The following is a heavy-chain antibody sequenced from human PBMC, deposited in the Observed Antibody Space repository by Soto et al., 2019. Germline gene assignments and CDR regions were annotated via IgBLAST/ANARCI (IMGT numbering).Heavy chain of an antibody. D-gene: IGHD2-21*02. J-gene: IGHJ4*02. CDR3: ARHLPYCGGDCYSLDY. CDR1: GGSISSYY. V-gene: IGHV4-59*08. Sequence: SETLSLTCTVSGGSISSYYWSWIRQPPGTGLEWIGEINHSGSTNYNPSLKSRVTISVDTSKNQFSLNLSSVTAADTAVYYCARHLPYCGGDCYSLDYWGLGTLVTVSS. CDR2: INHSGST.